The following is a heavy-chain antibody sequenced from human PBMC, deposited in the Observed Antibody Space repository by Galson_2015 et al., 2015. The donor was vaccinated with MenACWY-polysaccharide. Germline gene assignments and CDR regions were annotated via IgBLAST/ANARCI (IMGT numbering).Heavy chain of an antibody. D-gene: IGHD2-2*01. V-gene: IGHV3-23*01. CDR1: GFTFSSYA. Sequence: SLRLSCAASGFTFSSYAMSWVRQAPGKGLEWVSGISGSGGSTYYAHSVRGRFTISRDNSKNTLYLQVNSLRAEDTAVYYCAKDPMIVVVPAAHDYWGQGTLVTVSS. CDR2: ISGSGGST. J-gene: IGHJ4*02. CDR3: AKDPMIVVVPAAHDY.